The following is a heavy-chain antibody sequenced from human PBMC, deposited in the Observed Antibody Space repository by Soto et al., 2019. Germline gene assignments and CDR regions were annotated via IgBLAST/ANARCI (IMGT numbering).Heavy chain of an antibody. J-gene: IGHJ4*02. V-gene: IGHV1-58*01. CDR2: IVVGSGNT. Sequence: SVKVSCKASGFTFTSSAVQWVRQARGQRLEWIGWIVVGSGNTNYAQKFQERVTITRDMSTSTAYMELSSLRSEDTAVYYCARDLRIYYGSGSPVYWGQGTLVTVSS. CDR1: GFTFTSSA. CDR3: ARDLRIYYGSGSPVY. D-gene: IGHD3-10*01.